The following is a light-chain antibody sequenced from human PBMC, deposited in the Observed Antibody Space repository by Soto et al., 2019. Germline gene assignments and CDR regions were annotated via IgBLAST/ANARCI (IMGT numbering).Light chain of an antibody. CDR2: DAS. Sequence: EIVLRQSPGTLSLSPGERATLSCRASQSVGSYLAWYQQKPGQAPRLLIYDASNRATGIPARFSGSGSGTDFTLTISSLEPEDFAVYYCQWRGKWPLSFGGGTKVDIK. CDR1: QSVGSY. J-gene: IGKJ4*01. CDR3: QWRGKWPLS. V-gene: IGKV3-11*01.